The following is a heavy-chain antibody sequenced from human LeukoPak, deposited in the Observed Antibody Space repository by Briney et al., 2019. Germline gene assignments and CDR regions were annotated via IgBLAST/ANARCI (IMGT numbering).Heavy chain of an antibody. V-gene: IGHV4-59*01. J-gene: IGHJ4*02. D-gene: IGHD5-18*01. Sequence: SETLSLTCTVSSGSIGSFYWSWIRLPPGKGLEWIGYIYYTGATYYNPSLKSRVTISLDTSKNQFSLNLSSVTAADAAVYYCARAGYSYGTGYYFDYWGQGALVTVSS. CDR2: IYYTGAT. CDR1: SGSIGSFY. CDR3: ARAGYSYGTGYYFDY.